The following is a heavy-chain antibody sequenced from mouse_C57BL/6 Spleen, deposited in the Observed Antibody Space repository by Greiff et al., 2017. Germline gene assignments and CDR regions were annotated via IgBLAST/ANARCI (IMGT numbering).Heavy chain of an antibody. CDR2: IYPSDSET. J-gene: IGHJ3*01. Sequence: QVQLQQPGAELVRPGSSVKLSCKASGYTFTSYWMDWVKQRPGQGLEWIGNIYPSDSETHYNQKFKDKATFTVDKSSSTAYMQLSSLTSEDSAVYYCARERGFHQGFAYWGQGTLVTVSA. CDR1: GYTFTSYW. V-gene: IGHV1-61*01. CDR3: ARERGFHQGFAY.